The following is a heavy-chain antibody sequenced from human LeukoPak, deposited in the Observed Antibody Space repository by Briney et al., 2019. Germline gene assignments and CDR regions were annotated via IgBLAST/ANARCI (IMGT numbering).Heavy chain of an antibody. CDR2: IYYSGST. J-gene: IGHJ2*01. D-gene: IGHD1-26*01. CDR3: ARGFLGVPRNWYFDL. V-gene: IGHV4-31*03. Sequence: TLSLTCTVSGGSISSGGYYWSSIRQHPGKGLEWIGYIYYSGSTYYNPSLKSRVTISVDTSKNQFSLKLSSVTAADTAMYYCARGFLGVPRNWYFDLWGRGTLVTVSS. CDR1: GGSISSGGYY.